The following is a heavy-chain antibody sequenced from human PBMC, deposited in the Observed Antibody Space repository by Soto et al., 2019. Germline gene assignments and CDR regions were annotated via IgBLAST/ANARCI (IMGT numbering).Heavy chain of an antibody. CDR3: ANYDGAFDI. J-gene: IGHJ3*02. CDR1: GFTFSSYG. V-gene: IGHV3-30*18. CDR2: ISYDGSNK. D-gene: IGHD3-3*01. Sequence: VGSLRLSCAASGFTFSSYGMHWVRQAPGKGLEWVAVISYDGSNKYYADSVKGRFTISRDNSKNTLYLQMNSLRAEDTAVYYCANYDGAFDIWGQGTMVTVSS.